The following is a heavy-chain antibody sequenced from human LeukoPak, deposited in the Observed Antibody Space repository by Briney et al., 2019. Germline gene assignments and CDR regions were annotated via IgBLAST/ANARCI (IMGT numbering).Heavy chain of an antibody. Sequence: PSETLSLTCSISGGSISSHYWSWIRQPPGKGPEWIGEINHSGSTNYNPSLKSRVTISVDTSKNQFSLKLSSVTAADTAVYYCARFYDILTPWGQGTLVTVSS. V-gene: IGHV4-34*01. CDR1: GGSISSHY. CDR2: INHSGST. J-gene: IGHJ5*02. CDR3: ARFYDILTP. D-gene: IGHD3-9*01.